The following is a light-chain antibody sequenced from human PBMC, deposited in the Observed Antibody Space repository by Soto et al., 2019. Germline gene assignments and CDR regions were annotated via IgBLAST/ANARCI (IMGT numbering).Light chain of an antibody. V-gene: IGLV1-40*01. CDR1: SSNIGAGYD. CDR2: GNS. J-gene: IGLJ1*01. CDR3: QSYDSSLSGYV. Sequence: QLVLTQPPSVSGAPGKRVTISGTGSSSNIGAGYDVHWYQQLPGTAPKLLIYGNSNRPSGVPDRFSGSKSGTSASLAITGLQAEDEADYYCQSYDSSLSGYVFGTGTQLTVL.